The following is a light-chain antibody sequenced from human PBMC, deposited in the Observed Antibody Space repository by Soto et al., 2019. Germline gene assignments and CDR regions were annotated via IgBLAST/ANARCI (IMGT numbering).Light chain of an antibody. V-gene: IGKV3-11*01. Sequence: EIVLTQSPATLSLSPGERATLSCRASQSVSSYLAWYQQRPGQTPRLLIYDASNRATGIPVRFSGSGSGTDFTPTISSLEPEDFAIYYCQQRSNWPRTFGQGTKLEIK. CDR2: DAS. CDR3: QQRSNWPRT. CDR1: QSVSSY. J-gene: IGKJ2*01.